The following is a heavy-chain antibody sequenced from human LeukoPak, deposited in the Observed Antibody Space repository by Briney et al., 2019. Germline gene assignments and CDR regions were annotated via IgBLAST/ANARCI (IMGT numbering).Heavy chain of an antibody. J-gene: IGHJ4*02. Sequence: GASVKVSCKASGYTFTKYGITWVRQAPGRGHEWVGWISAYNGHTESAQKFQGRVTMTTDTSTNTAYMELRSLRSDDTAVYYCARTGIDYGDYGLLDYWGQGSLVTVSS. D-gene: IGHD4-17*01. CDR3: ARTGIDYGDYGLLDY. CDR1: GYTFTKYG. V-gene: IGHV1-18*01. CDR2: ISAYNGHT.